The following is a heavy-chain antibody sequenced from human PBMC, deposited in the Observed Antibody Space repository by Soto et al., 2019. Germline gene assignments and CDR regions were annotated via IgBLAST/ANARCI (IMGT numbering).Heavy chain of an antibody. CDR2: ISGSGGST. Sequence: EVQLLESGGGLVQPGGSLRLSCAASGFTFSSYAMSWVRQAPGKGLEWVSAISGSGGSTYYADSAKGRFTISRDNSKNTLYLQMNSLRAEDTAVYYCAKSPTGIFGVVTPFGYWGQGTLVTVSS. D-gene: IGHD3-3*01. CDR1: GFTFSSYA. CDR3: AKSPTGIFGVVTPFGY. V-gene: IGHV3-23*01. J-gene: IGHJ4*02.